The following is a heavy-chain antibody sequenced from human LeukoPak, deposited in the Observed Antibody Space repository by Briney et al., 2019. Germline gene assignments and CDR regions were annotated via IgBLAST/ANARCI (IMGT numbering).Heavy chain of an antibody. D-gene: IGHD6-19*01. V-gene: IGHV3-43D*03. CDR2: ISWDGGST. Sequence: GGSLRLSCAASGFTFHDYAMHWVRQAPGKGLEWVSLISWDGGSTYYADSVKGRFTISRDNAKNSLYLQMNSLRAEDTALYYCARDIVLIAVAVRGSFDIWGQGTKVTVSS. J-gene: IGHJ3*02. CDR3: ARDIVLIAVAVRGSFDI. CDR1: GFTFHDYA.